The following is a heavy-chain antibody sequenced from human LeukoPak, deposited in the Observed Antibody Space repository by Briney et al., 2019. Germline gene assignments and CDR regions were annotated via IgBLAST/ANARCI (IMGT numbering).Heavy chain of an antibody. Sequence: GGSLRLSCAASGFTFNNYWMTWVRRAPGKGLEWVASIRDDGSAKYYVDSVKGRFTISRDDAKNSLSLQMNSLRAEDTAVYYCAELGITMIGGVWGKGTTVTISS. J-gene: IGHJ6*04. CDR1: GFTFNNYW. CDR3: AELGITMIGGV. D-gene: IGHD3-10*02. CDR2: IRDDGSAK. V-gene: IGHV3-7*01.